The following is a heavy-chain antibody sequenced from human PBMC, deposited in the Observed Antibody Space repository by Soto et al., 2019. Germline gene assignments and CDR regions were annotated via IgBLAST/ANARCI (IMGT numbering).Heavy chain of an antibody. CDR3: ARGRRYVV. D-gene: IGHD1-1*01. CDR2: INPDGGAT. J-gene: IGHJ4*02. Sequence: QVQLVQSGAAVRKPGASVSVSCKASDYTFSNYYMSWVRQTPGQGLEWMGKINPDGGATTYAQNFQGRLTITSDTPSYTVYMEITGLTSDDSAVYYCARGRRYVVWGQGTQVTVSS. V-gene: IGHV1-46*01. CDR1: DYTFSNYY.